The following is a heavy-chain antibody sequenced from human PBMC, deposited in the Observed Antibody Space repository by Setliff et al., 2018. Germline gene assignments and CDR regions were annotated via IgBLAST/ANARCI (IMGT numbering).Heavy chain of an antibody. CDR1: GGSLSSFY. J-gene: IGHJ5*02. D-gene: IGHD3-16*01. CDR3: ARDYQGGWFDP. Sequence: PSETLSLTCTVSGGSLSSFYWSWIRQAPGKGLEWIGYVDHSGSTNFSPSLKSRGTISVDTSKTQVSLTLTSVTAADTAVYYCARDYQGGWFDPWGPGTLVTVSS. V-gene: IGHV4-59*01. CDR2: VDHSGST.